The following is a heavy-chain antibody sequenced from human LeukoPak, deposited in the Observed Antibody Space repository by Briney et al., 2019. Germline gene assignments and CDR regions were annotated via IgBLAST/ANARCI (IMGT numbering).Heavy chain of an antibody. Sequence: PGRSLRLSCAASGFTFDDYAMHWVRQAPGKGLEWVSGINWKSDDIGYADSVKGRFTISRDNAKNSLYLQMNSLRAEDTALYYCSKDIGLGGSFWDYYGMDVWGQGTTVTVSS. V-gene: IGHV3-9*01. D-gene: IGHD1-26*01. CDR2: INWKSDDI. J-gene: IGHJ6*02. CDR1: GFTFDDYA. CDR3: SKDIGLGGSFWDYYGMDV.